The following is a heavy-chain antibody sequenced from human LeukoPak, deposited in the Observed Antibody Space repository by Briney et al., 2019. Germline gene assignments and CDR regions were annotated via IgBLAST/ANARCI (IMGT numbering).Heavy chain of an antibody. D-gene: IGHD2-21*02. V-gene: IGHV3-23*01. J-gene: IGHJ4*02. CDR3: VPPGVATAD. CDR1: GHIFSSHA. Sequence: EGSLRLSCAASGHIFSSHAMSWVRQAPGGGVEWVSAISCSGGSTYDADSVKGLFTISRDNSKYTLYLQMNSLRAEDTAVEYCVPPGVATADWGQGTLVTVSS. CDR2: ISCSGGST.